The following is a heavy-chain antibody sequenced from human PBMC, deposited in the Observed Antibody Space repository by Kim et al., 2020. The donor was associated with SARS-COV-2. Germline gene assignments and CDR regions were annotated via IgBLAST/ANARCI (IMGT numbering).Heavy chain of an antibody. J-gene: IGHJ4*02. D-gene: IGHD5-12*01. CDR1: GGSISSSSYY. V-gene: IGHV4-39*01. CDR3: ARLVEMATKNEKIDY. CDR2: IYYSGST. Sequence: SETLSLTCTVSGGSISSSSYYWGWIRQPPGKGLEWIGSIYYSGSTYYNPSLKSRVTISVDTSKNQFSLKLSSVTAADTAVYYCARLVEMATKNEKIDYWGQGTLVTVSS.